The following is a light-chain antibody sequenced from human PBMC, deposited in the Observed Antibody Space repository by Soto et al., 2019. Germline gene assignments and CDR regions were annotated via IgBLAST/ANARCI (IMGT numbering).Light chain of an antibody. Sequence: ESVLTQSPGTLSLSPGERATLSCRASQSVSSKFLAWYQQKPGQAPRLLIYATSSRVPGVPGRFSGSGSGTEFTLTISGLEPEDFAVYYCQHDDNLPLFTFGQGTRLEI. CDR3: QHDDNLPLFT. J-gene: IGKJ2*01. CDR1: QSVSSKF. V-gene: IGKV3-20*01. CDR2: ATS.